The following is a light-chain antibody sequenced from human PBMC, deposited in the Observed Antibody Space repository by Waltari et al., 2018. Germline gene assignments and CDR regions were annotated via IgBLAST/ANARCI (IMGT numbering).Light chain of an antibody. V-gene: IGKV1-39*01. CDR2: AAS. CDR1: KNINFY. J-gene: IGKJ1*01. Sequence: DIQMTQAPSSLSASVGDRVTITCRPSKNINFYLHWYQQKPGRAPKLLIYAASNLQSGVPSRFSGSGSGTDFTLTISSLQPEDFSTYYCHQTSSFPQAFGQGTKVEI. CDR3: HQTSSFPQA.